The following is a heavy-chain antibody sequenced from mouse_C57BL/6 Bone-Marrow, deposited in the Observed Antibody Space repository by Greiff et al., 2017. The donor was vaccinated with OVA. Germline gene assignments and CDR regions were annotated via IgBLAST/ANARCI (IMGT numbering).Heavy chain of an antibody. D-gene: IGHD1-1*01. V-gene: IGHV5-12*01. J-gene: IGHJ1*03. CDR1: GFTFSDYY. CDR2: ISNGGGST. Sequence: EVQRVESGAGLVQPGGSLKLSCAASGFTFSDYYMYWVRQTPEQRLEWVAYISNGGGSTYYPDTVKGRFTISRDNAKNTLYLHMSRLKSEDTAKYDCARRGYYGSSYWYFDVWGTGTTVTVSS. CDR3: ARRGYYGSSYWYFDV.